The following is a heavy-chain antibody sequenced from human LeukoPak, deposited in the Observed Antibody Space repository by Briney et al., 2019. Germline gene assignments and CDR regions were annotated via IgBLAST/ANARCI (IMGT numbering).Heavy chain of an antibody. J-gene: IGHJ4*02. CDR1: GGSISTYY. CDR2: IYCSGST. Sequence: SETLSLTCTVSGGSISTYYWSWIRQPPGKGLEWIGYIYCSGSTNYNPSLKSRVTISLDTSKNQFSLKLNSVTAADTAMYYCARSSSPNYYDLLDYWGQGTLVTVSS. D-gene: IGHD3-22*01. CDR3: ARSSSPNYYDLLDY. V-gene: IGHV4-59*01.